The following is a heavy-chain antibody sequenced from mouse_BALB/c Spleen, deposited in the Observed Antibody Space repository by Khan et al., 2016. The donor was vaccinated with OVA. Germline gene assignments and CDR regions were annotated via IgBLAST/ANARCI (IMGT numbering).Heavy chain of an antibody. D-gene: IGHD2-4*01. CDR1: GYTFTAYD. CDR2: IYPGDGTT. CDR3: AREGLRGVGIDY. V-gene: IGHV1S56*01. Sequence: QVRLQQSGPELVKPGALVKISCKASGYTFTAYDINWVRQRPGQGIEWIGWIYPGDGTTKYNETFRDEATLTADKSSNTAYMQLSSLTSAKSAVYFCAREGLRGVGIDYWGQGTAVSVSS. J-gene: IGHJ4*01.